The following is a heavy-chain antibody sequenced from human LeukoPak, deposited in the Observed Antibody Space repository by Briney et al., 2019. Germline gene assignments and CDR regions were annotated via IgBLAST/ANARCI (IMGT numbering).Heavy chain of an antibody. CDR3: ARDRALFSSYYDSSGY. J-gene: IGHJ4*02. CDR1: GYTFTNYG. D-gene: IGHD3-22*01. V-gene: IGHV1-18*01. Sequence: ASVKVSCKASGYTFTNYGISWVRQAPGQGLEWMGWISAYNGNTNYAQKLQGRVTMTRDTATSTAYMELTSLTSDDTAVYYCARDRALFSSYYDSSGYWGQGTLVTVSS. CDR2: ISAYNGNT.